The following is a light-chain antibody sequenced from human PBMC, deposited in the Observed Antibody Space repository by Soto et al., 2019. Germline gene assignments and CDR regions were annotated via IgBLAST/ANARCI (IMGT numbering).Light chain of an antibody. CDR2: DVS. Sequence: QSALTQPASVSGSPGQSITISCTGTSSDVGGYNYVSWYQQHPGKAPKLMIYDVSNRPSGVSSRFSGSKSGNTASLTISGLQAEDEADYYCSSYTSSGVVFGGGTKVTVL. V-gene: IGLV2-14*03. CDR1: SSDVGGYNY. CDR3: SSYTSSGVV. J-gene: IGLJ3*02.